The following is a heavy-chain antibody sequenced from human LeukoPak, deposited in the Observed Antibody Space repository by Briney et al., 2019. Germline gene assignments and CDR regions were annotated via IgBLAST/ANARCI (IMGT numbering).Heavy chain of an antibody. Sequence: KPGGSLRLSCAASGFTYSDHAMEWVGQTPGKGLEWVSSITPATDNTYYTPSVEGRFTISRDNAKHSLYLQMNNLRADDTAVYYCARLAGPRPGTYYFDFWGQGVQVTVSS. CDR3: ARLAGPRPGTYYFDF. CDR2: ITPATDNT. V-gene: IGHV3-21*01. J-gene: IGHJ4*02. D-gene: IGHD6-19*01. CDR1: GFTYSDHA.